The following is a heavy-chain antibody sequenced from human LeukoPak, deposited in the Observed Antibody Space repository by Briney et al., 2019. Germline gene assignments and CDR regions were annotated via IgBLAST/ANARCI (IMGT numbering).Heavy chain of an antibody. Sequence: GGSLRLSCAASGFTFTNFDMVWVRQAPGKGLEWVSGISNGGDRAYYADSVKGRFTISRDNSKSALFLQMKSLRPEDTAVYYCTKAQDCSSISCYNRGVSSYWGQGTQVTVSS. CDR2: ISNGGDRA. J-gene: IGHJ4*02. CDR3: TKAQDCSSISCYNRGVSSY. CDR1: GFTFTNFD. D-gene: IGHD2-2*01. V-gene: IGHV3-23*01.